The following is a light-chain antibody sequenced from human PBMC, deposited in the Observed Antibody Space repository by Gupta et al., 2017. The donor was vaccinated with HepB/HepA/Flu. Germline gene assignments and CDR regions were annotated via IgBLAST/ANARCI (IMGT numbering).Light chain of an antibody. CDR2: EVN. CDR3: FSYADPSTWV. Sequence: TISCTGTSSDVGSYNLVSWYQQHPGKAPKLLIHEVNKRPSGVSNRFSGSKSGNTASLTISGLQAEDEADYFCFSYADPSTWVFGGGSKLTVL. J-gene: IGLJ3*02. V-gene: IGLV2-23*02. CDR1: SSDVGSYNL.